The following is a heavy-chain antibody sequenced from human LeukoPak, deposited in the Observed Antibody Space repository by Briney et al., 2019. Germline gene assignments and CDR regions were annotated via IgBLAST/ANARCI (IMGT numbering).Heavy chain of an antibody. CDR3: ARDPPRIAVAGTDNGY. CDR2: ISSSSSYI. D-gene: IGHD6-19*01. Sequence: PGGSLRLSCAASGFTFSSYSMNWVRQAPGKGLEWVSSISSSSSYIYYADSVKGRFTISRDNAKNSLYLQMNSLRAEDTAVYYCARDPPRIAVAGTDNGYWGQGTLVTVSS. J-gene: IGHJ4*02. CDR1: GFTFSSYS. V-gene: IGHV3-21*01.